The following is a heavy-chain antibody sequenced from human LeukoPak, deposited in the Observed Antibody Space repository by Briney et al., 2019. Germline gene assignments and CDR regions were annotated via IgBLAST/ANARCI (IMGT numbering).Heavy chain of an antibody. CDR2: IYHSGST. CDR3: ASAPPSGFTRFDY. V-gene: IGHV4-38-2*02. J-gene: IGHJ4*02. CDR1: GYSISSGYY. D-gene: IGHD3-10*01. Sequence: PSETLSLTCTVSGYSISSGYYWGWIRQPPGKGLEWIGCIYHSGSTYYNPSLTSRVTISVDTSKNQFSLKLSSVTAADTAVYYCASAPPSGFTRFDYWGQGTLVTVSS.